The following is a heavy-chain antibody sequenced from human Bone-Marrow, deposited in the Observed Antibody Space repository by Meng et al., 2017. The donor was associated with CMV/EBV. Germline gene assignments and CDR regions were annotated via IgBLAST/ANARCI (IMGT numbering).Heavy chain of an antibody. V-gene: IGHV1-2*02. CDR2: INPNSGGT. CDR1: GYTFTGYY. D-gene: IGHD2-2*01. CDR3: ARDADIVVVSAAMPVYGMDV. J-gene: IGHJ6*02. Sequence: ASVKVSCKASGYTFTGYYMHWVRQAPGQGLEWMGWINPNSGGTNYAQKFQGRVTMTRDTSISTAYTELSRLRSDAAAVYYCARDADIVVVSAAMPVYGMDVWGQGTTVTVSS.